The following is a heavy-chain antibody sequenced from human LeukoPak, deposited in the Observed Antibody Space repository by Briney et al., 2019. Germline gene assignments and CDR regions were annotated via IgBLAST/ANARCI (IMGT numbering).Heavy chain of an antibody. V-gene: IGHV3-21*01. CDR2: ISSSGSYI. CDR1: GFTFSSYG. J-gene: IGHJ4*02. D-gene: IGHD1-26*01. Sequence: PGGSLRLSCAASGFTFSSYGMHWVRQAPGKGLEWVSCISSSGSYIYYADSVKGRFTISRDNAKNSLYLQMNSLRAEDTAVYYCASDPARGSGTYYNGNYWGQGTLVTVSS. CDR3: ASDPARGSGTYYNGNY.